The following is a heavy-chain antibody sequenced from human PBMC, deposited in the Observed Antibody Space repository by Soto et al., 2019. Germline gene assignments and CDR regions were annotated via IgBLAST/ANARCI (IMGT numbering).Heavy chain of an antibody. CDR1: GASINNYY. J-gene: IGHJ4*02. V-gene: IGHV4-59*08. CDR3: ARGFAIDWYAYYFDY. CDR2: IFSSGTT. D-gene: IGHD3-9*01. Sequence: ETLSLTCTVSGASINNYYLSWIRQSPGKGLEWIAYIFSSGTTEYNPSLKSRVIISVDTSKNQVALQLKSVTAADTAVYFCARGFAIDWYAYYFDYWGQGPLVTVS.